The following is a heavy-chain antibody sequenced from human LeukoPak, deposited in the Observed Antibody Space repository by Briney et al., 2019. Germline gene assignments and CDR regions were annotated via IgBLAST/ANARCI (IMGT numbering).Heavy chain of an antibody. CDR1: GGTFSSYA. CDR3: ARGSQLLPGGD. CDR2: IIPIFGTA. J-gene: IGHJ1*01. Sequence: ASVKVSCKASGGTFSSYAISWVRQAPGQGHEWMGGIIPIFGTANYAQKFQGRDTITADESTSTAYMELSSLRSEDTAVYYCARGSQLLPGGDWGQGTLVTVSS. V-gene: IGHV1-69*13. D-gene: IGHD2-2*01.